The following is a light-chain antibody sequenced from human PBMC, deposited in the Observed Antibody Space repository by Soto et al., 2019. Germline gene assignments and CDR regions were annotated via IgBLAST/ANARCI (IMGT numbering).Light chain of an antibody. V-gene: IGLV4-69*01. J-gene: IGLJ3*02. CDR1: SGHSSYA. CDR2: LNSDGSH. CDR3: QTWGTGIGV. Sequence: QSVLTQSPSASASLGASVKLTCTLSSGHSSYAIAWHQQQPEKGPRYLMKLNSDGSHSKGDGIPDRFSGSSSGAERYLTISRLQSEDEADYYCQTWGTGIGVFGGGTKLTVL.